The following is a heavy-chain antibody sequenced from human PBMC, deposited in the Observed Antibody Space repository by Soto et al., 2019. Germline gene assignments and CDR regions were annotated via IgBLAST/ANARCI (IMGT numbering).Heavy chain of an antibody. V-gene: IGHV4-39*01. Sequence: SETLSLTCTVSGGSISSSSYYWGWIRQPPGKGLEWIGSIYYSGSTYYNPSLKSRVTISVDTSKNQFSLKLSSVTAADTAVYYCARVYDQLLSFFGFPHSSSSELCFDYWGQGTLVTVSS. D-gene: IGHD6-6*01. CDR3: ARVYDQLLSFFGFPHSSSSELCFDY. CDR2: IYYSGST. CDR1: GGSISSSSYY. J-gene: IGHJ4*02.